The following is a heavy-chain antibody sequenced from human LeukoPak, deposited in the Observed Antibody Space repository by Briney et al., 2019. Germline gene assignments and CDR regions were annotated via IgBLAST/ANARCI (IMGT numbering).Heavy chain of an antibody. CDR2: ISGTGGST. CDR3: ARDGGSYFDY. J-gene: IGHJ4*02. D-gene: IGHD3-16*01. CDR1: GFTFSSYA. Sequence: GGSLRLSCAASGFTFSSYAMSWVRQAPGKGLEWVSLISGTGGSTYYADSVKGRFTISRDNSKNTLYLQMNSLRAEDTAVYYCARDGGSYFDYWGQGTLVTVSS. V-gene: IGHV3-23*01.